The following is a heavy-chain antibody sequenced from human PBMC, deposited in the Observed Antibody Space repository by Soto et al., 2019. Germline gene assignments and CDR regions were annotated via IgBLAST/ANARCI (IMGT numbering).Heavy chain of an antibody. CDR1: GGSFSGYY. D-gene: IGHD1-7*01. J-gene: IGHJ4*02. Sequence: QVQLQQWGAGLLKPSETLSLTCAVYGGSFSGYYWTWIRQPPGTGLEGIGEINHSGRTNYNPSLKSRVPISVDTSKNQFSRKRTSVTAADPAVYYCSRDKTTGLFDYWGQGTLVTVSS. V-gene: IGHV4-34*01. CDR2: INHSGRT. CDR3: SRDKTTGLFDY.